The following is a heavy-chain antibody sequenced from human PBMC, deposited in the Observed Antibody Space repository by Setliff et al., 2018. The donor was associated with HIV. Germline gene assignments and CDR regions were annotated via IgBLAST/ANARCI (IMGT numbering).Heavy chain of an antibody. V-gene: IGHV4-59*11. CDR2: VYSTGST. CDR3: ASTSMGMTRKPIWYYHMDV. J-gene: IGHJ6*03. CDR1: QESLY. Sequence: SETLSLTCPQESLYWTWLRQPSGRGLEWIGYVYSTGSTKYNPSLKSRATMSDDTSKSQISLTLTSVSAADTAVYYCASTSMGMTRKPIWYYHMDVWGHGITVTVSS. D-gene: IGHD7-27*01.